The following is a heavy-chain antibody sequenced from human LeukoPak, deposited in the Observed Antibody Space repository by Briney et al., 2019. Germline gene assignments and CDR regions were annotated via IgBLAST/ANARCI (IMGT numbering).Heavy chain of an antibody. CDR2: IYPGDSDT. D-gene: IGHD3-22*01. CDR1: GYSFTSYW. J-gene: IGHJ4*02. V-gene: IGHV5-51*01. CDR3: ARRQYYYDSSGYWYFDY. Sequence: GESPKISCKGSGYSFTSYWIGWVRQMPGKGLEWMGIIYPGDSDTRYSPSFQGQVTISADKSISTAYLQWSSLKASDTAMYYCARRQYYYDSSGYWYFDYWGQGTLVTVSS.